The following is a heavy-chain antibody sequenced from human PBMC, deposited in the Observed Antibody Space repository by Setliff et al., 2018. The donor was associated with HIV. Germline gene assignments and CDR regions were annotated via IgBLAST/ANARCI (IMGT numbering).Heavy chain of an antibody. CDR2: IYGSGST. D-gene: IGHD2-8*02. CDR1: GDSIGTYS. Sequence: PSETLSLTCAVSGDSIGTYSWHWLRQPPGKGLEWIGYIYGSGSTGYNPSLTSRVTMSTDTPNNRFALKLTSVTAADTALYFCARLIHTGLLYFDYWGLGMLVTVSS. J-gene: IGHJ4*02. V-gene: IGHV4-4*09. CDR3: ARLIHTGLLYFDY.